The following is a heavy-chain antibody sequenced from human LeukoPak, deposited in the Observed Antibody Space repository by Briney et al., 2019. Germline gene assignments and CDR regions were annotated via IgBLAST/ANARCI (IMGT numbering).Heavy chain of an antibody. CDR1: GYSFTSYW. J-gene: IGHJ4*02. Sequence: GESLKISCKGSGYSFTSYWIGWVRQMPGKGLEWMGIIYPGDSDTRYSPSFQGQVTISADKSISTAYLQWSGLKASDTAMYYCARPFYYDSSGYPPGEDYWGQGTLVTVSS. CDR3: ARPFYYDSSGYPPGEDY. V-gene: IGHV5-51*01. CDR2: IYPGDSDT. D-gene: IGHD3-22*01.